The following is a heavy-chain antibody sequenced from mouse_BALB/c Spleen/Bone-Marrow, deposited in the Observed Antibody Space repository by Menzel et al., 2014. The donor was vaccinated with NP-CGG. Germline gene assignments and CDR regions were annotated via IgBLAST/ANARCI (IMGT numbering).Heavy chain of an antibody. D-gene: IGHD3-2*01. CDR1: GYSFTGYT. J-gene: IGHJ4*01. V-gene: IGHV1-18*01. CDR3: ARGQLGLKYYAMDY. CDR2: INPYNGGT. Sequence: QLQQSGPELVKPGASMKISCKASGYSFTGYTMNWVKQSHGKNLEWIGLINPYNGGTSYNQKFKGKATLTVDKSSSTAYMELLSLTSEDSAVYYCARGQLGLKYYAMDYWGQGTSVTVSS.